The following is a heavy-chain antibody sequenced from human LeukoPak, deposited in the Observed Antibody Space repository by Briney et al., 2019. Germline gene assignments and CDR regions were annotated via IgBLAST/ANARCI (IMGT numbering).Heavy chain of an antibody. V-gene: IGHV3-30*18. Sequence: TGGSLRLSRAASGFTFSVYGMHWVRQAPGKGLEWVAVVSYDGSDKYYSDSVEGRFSISRDNSKNTVYLQMSSLRAEDTAVYFCAKDWNYYDTSVPFYYYYMEVWGKGTTVTVSS. CDR1: GFTFSVYG. D-gene: IGHD3-22*01. CDR3: AKDWNYYDTSVPFYYYYMEV. CDR2: VSYDGSDK. J-gene: IGHJ6*03.